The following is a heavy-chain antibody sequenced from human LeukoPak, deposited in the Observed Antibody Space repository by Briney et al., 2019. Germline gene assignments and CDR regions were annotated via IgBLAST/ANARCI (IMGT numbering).Heavy chain of an antibody. J-gene: IGHJ4*02. V-gene: IGHV4-30-4*08. D-gene: IGHD3-22*01. CDR3: ARGDDSSGNLDY. Sequence: PSETLSLTCTVSGGSISSGDYYWSWIRQPPGKGLEWIGYIYYSGSTYYNPSLKSRVTISVDTSKNQFSLKLSSVTAADTAVYYCARGDDSSGNLDYWGQGTLVTVSS. CDR1: GGSISSGDYY. CDR2: IYYSGST.